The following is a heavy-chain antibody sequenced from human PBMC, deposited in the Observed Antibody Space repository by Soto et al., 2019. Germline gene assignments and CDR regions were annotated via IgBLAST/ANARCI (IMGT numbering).Heavy chain of an antibody. Sequence: GGSLRLSCAASGFTFSSYAMHWVRQAPGKGLEWVAVISYDGSNKYYADSVKGRFTISRDNSKNTLYLQMNSLRAEDTAVYYCARDRGAPLYYYDSSGYSEFDYWGQGTLVTVSS. CDR3: ARDRGAPLYYYDSSGYSEFDY. CDR2: ISYDGSNK. J-gene: IGHJ4*02. V-gene: IGHV3-30-3*01. D-gene: IGHD3-22*01. CDR1: GFTFSSYA.